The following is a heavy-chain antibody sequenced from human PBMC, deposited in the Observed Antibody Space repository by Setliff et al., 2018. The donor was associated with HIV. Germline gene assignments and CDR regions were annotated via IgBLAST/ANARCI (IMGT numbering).Heavy chain of an antibody. Sequence: PSETLSLTCSVSGGSLSSGSHYCTWLRQAAGKGLEWIGHFYTRGTTNYNPSLKSRVTISVDTSKSQFSLKLSSLTAADTAVYYCARGRTQWPNYNYFDPWGLGTLVTVSS. D-gene: IGHD6-19*01. V-gene: IGHV4-61*09. CDR3: ARGRTQWPNYNYFDP. J-gene: IGHJ5*02. CDR1: GGSLSSGSHY. CDR2: FYTRGTT.